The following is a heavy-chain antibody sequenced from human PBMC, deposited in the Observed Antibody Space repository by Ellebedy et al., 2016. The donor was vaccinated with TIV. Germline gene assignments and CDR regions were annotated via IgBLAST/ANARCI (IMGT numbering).Heavy chain of an antibody. CDR1: GYTFTSYI. CDR2: ISAFNGET. CDR3: ARSLYFGDFPFDS. V-gene: IGHV1-18*04. D-gene: IGHD3-10*01. Sequence: AASVKVSCKASGYTFTSYIIIWARQAPGQGLEWMGWISAFNGETKYEQKFQGRVTLTTETSTSTAYMELRSLRSDDTAVYFCARSLYFGDFPFDSWGQGTLVTVSS. J-gene: IGHJ4*02.